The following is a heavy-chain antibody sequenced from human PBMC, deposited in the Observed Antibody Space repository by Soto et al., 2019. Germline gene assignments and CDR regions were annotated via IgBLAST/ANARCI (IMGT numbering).Heavy chain of an antibody. D-gene: IGHD3-22*01. CDR2: ISYDGSKK. CDR3: ERAYYHDKGDFDY. Sequence: GGSLRLSCAASGFTFTNYAMHWVRQAPGKGLEWVAVISYDGSKKYYADSVKGRFTISRDNSKSTLYLQMNSLRAEDTAVFYCERAYYHDKGDFDYWGQGTQVTV. CDR1: GFTFTNYA. V-gene: IGHV3-30-3*01. J-gene: IGHJ4*02.